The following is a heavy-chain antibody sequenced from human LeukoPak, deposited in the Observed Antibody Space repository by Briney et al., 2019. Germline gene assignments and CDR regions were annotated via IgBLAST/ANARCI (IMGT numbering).Heavy chain of an antibody. D-gene: IGHD2-2*01. J-gene: IGHJ4*02. Sequence: GASVKVSCKASGYTFTDYYMHWVRQAPGQGLEWMGRINPNSGGTNYAQKFQGRVTMTRDTSISTAYMELSRLRSDDTAVYYCARDRGGYCSRSSCYEEGFDFWGQGTLVTVSS. CDR1: GYTFTDYY. CDR2: INPNSGGT. CDR3: ARDRGGYCSRSSCYEEGFDF. V-gene: IGHV1-2*06.